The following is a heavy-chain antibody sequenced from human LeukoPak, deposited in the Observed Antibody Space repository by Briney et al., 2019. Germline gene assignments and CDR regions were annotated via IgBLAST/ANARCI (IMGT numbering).Heavy chain of an antibody. CDR2: ISGSGGST. Sequence: PGGSLRLSCAASGFTFSSYAMSWVRQAPGKGLEWVSAISGSGGSTYYADSVKGRFTISRDNSKNTLYLQMNSLRAEDTAVYYCANEERHDYVWGNYRYLDYWGQGTLVTVSS. CDR1: GFTFSSYA. CDR3: ANEERHDYVWGNYRYLDY. V-gene: IGHV3-23*01. J-gene: IGHJ4*02. D-gene: IGHD3-16*02.